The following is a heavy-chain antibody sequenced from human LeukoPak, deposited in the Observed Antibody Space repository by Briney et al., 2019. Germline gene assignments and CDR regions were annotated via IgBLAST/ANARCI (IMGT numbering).Heavy chain of an antibody. CDR2: IYYSGST. CDR1: GGPISSYY. V-gene: IGHV4-59*01. J-gene: IGHJ5*02. D-gene: IGHD3-10*01. Sequence: SETLSLTCTVSGGPISSYYWSWLRQPPGKGLEWIGYIYYSGSTNYNPSLKSPVTISVDTSKNQFSLKLSSVTAADTAVYYGARYRPYYGSGSSGFDPWGQGTLVTVSS. CDR3: ARYRPYYGSGSSGFDP.